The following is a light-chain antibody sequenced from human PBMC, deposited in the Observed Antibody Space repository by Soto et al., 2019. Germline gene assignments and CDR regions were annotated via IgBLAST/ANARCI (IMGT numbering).Light chain of an antibody. J-gene: IGLJ1*01. CDR3: QSYDSSNQV. CDR2: EDN. Sequence: NFMLTQPHSVSESPGKTVTISCTLSSGSIASNYVQWYQQRPGSAPTTVIYEDNQRPSGVPDRFSGSIDSSSNSASLTISGRKTEDEADYYCQSYDSSNQVFGTGTKLTVL. CDR1: SGSIASNY. V-gene: IGLV6-57*04.